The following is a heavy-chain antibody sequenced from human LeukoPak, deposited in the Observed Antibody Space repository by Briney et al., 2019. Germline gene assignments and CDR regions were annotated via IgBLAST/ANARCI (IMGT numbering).Heavy chain of an antibody. CDR2: SNDSGGT. J-gene: IGHJ4*02. Sequence: SETLSLTCAVYGGTFSGYYWSWIRQPPGKRLEWVGESNDSGGTNYNPSLKSRVTISVDTSKNQFSLKLSSVTAADTAVYYCASSYGDYVVYWGQGTLVTVSS. CDR3: ASSYGDYVVY. V-gene: IGHV4-34*01. CDR1: GGTFSGYY. D-gene: IGHD4-17*01.